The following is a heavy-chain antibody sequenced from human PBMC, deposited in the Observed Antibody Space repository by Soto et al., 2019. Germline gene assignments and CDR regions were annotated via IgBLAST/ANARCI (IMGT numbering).Heavy chain of an antibody. V-gene: IGHV4-34*01. CDR2: INHSGST. CDR3: ARSKDIVLMVYANRPPGHYYYGMDV. J-gene: IGHJ6*02. CDR1: GGSFSGYY. D-gene: IGHD2-8*01. Sequence: QVQLQQWGAGLLKPSETLSLTCAVYGGSFSGYYWSWIRQPPGKGLEWIGEINHSGSTNYNPSLKSRVTISVDTSKNQFSLKLSSVTAADTAVYYCARSKDIVLMVYANRPPGHYYYGMDVWGQGTTVTVSS.